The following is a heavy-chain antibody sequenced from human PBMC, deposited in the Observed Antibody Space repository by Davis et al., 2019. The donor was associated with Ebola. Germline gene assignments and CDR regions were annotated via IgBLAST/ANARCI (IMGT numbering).Heavy chain of an antibody. CDR1: GFTVSSNY. CDR2: IYVAGNT. V-gene: IGHV3-66*01. CDR3: ARGDGYVFFQN. J-gene: IGHJ1*01. D-gene: IGHD5-24*01. Sequence: GESLKISCAVSGFTVSSNYMSWVRQAPGKGLEWVSVIYVAGNTYYADSVRGRFTISRDNSKNTLSLQMNSLRDEDTAMYFCARGDGYVFFQNWGQGTLVTVSS.